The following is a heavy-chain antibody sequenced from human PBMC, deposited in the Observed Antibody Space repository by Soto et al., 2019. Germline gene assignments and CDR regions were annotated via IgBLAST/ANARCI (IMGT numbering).Heavy chain of an antibody. J-gene: IGHJ4*02. CDR3: ARDLDASGSYYTYY. CDR2: ISPYKGNT. D-gene: IGHD3-10*01. Sequence: QIQLVQSGAEVKKPGASVKVSCKASGYTVSSIGISWVRQAPGQGLVWRGWISPYKGNTHYAQGLQGRVPMNTDTSTSTAYMELRSLRSDDTAVYFCARDLDASGSYYTYYCGQGTLVTVAS. V-gene: IGHV1-18*01. CDR1: GYTVSSIG.